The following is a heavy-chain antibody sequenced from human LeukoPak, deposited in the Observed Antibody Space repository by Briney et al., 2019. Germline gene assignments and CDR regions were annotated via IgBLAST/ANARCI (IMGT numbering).Heavy chain of an antibody. CDR1: GFTFGSYA. Sequence: GGSLRLSCAASGFTFGSYAMTWVRQAPGKGLGWVSGISGSGDSTYYADSVKGRFTISRDNSKKTLYLQMNSLRAEDTAVYYCAKEPRYSSSNYYYYYMDVWGKGTTVTVSS. V-gene: IGHV3-23*01. J-gene: IGHJ6*03. CDR2: ISGSGDST. D-gene: IGHD6-19*01. CDR3: AKEPRYSSSNYYYYYMDV.